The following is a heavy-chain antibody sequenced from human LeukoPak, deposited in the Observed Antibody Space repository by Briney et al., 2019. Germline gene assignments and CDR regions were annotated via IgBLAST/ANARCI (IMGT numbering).Heavy chain of an antibody. CDR2: IYYSGST. D-gene: IGHD1-26*01. J-gene: IGHJ4*02. V-gene: IGHV4-30-4*08. CDR3: ARDPIVGATHGDY. CDR1: GGSISSGDYY. Sequence: PSQTLSLTCTVSGGSISSGDYYWSWIRQPPGKGLEWIGYIYYSGSTYYNPSLKSRVTTSVDTSKNQFSLKLSSVTAADTAVYYCARDPIVGATHGDYWGQGTLVTVSS.